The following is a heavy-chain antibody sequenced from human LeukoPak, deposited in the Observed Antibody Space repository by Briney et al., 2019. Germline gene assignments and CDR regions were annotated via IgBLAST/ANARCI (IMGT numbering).Heavy chain of an antibody. D-gene: IGHD3-10*01. CDR2: IRGSGGST. J-gene: IGHJ4*02. V-gene: IGHV3-23*01. Sequence: GGSLRLSCAASGFTLSRYAMSWVPQAPGEGREWVSDIRGSGGSTYYADSVKGPFSKSRDTSKNTLYLQMNSLRAEATAVYYCAKDYGSGSYYLPRLAYWGQGTLVTVSS. CDR1: GFTLSRYA. CDR3: AKDYGSGSYYLPRLAY.